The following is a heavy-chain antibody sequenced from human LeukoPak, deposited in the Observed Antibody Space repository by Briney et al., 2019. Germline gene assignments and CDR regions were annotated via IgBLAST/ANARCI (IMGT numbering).Heavy chain of an antibody. D-gene: IGHD2-8*02. Sequence: SETLSLTCTVSGGSISSSSYYWAWIRQPPGKGLEWIGSIHYSGSTYYNPSLRPRVTLSVDTSKNQPSLNLKSGTAADTAVYFCARLLLGSTVIDYWGQGALVIVSS. CDR2: IHYSGST. J-gene: IGHJ4*02. V-gene: IGHV4-39*01. CDR3: ARLLLGSTVIDY. CDR1: GGSISSSSYY.